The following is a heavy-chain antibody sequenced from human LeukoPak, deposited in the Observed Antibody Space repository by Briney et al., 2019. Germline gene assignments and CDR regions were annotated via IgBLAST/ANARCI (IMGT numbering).Heavy chain of an antibody. D-gene: IGHD5-12*01. CDR3: ARDQKYRGSAEGFAS. Sequence: PSQTLSLTCTVSGASILSDRQYWSWLRQHPGKGLEWIGYIFYSGHTYHNPSLESRASISIDTSTSQFSLRLSSVTAADTAVYFCARDQKYRGSAEGFASWGQGTLVTVSS. V-gene: IGHV4-31*03. CDR1: GASILSDRQY. J-gene: IGHJ4*02. CDR2: IFYSGHT.